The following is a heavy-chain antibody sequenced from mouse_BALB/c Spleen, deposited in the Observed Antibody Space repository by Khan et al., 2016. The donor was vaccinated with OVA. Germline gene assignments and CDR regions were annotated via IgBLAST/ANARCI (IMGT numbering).Heavy chain of an antibody. CDR2: IYPFNGDT. V-gene: IGHV1S136*01. D-gene: IGHD2-12*01. CDR3: ARVGSYYVSLAY. CDR1: GYTFTSYV. Sequence: EVQLQQSGPELVKPGASVKMSCKASGYTFTSYVMHWVKQKPGQGLEWIGYIYPFNGDTLYNEKFKDKATLTSDKSSSTAYMELSSLTSEDFEVFVCARVGSYYVSLAYWGKVTLVTVSA. J-gene: IGHJ3*01.